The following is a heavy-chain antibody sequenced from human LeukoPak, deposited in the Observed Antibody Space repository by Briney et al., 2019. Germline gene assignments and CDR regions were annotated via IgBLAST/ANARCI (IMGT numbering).Heavy chain of an antibody. D-gene: IGHD3-22*01. Sequence: QPGGSLRLSCAASGFTFSSCWMSWVRQAPGKGLGWVANIKQDGSEKYYVDSVKGRFTISRDNAKNSLYLQMNSLRAEDTAVYYCASTYYYDSSGYYAFDIWGQGTMVTVFS. V-gene: IGHV3-7*02. J-gene: IGHJ3*02. CDR3: ASTYYYDSSGYYAFDI. CDR2: IKQDGSEK. CDR1: GFTFSSCW.